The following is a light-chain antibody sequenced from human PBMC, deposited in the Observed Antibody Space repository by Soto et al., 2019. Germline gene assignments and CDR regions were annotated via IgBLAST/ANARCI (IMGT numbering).Light chain of an antibody. CDR2: TTS. CDR1: QSISPW. J-gene: IGKJ1*01. CDR3: QQFKTYSRT. V-gene: IGKV1-5*03. Sequence: DIQMTQSPSTLSASVGDRVTITCRARQSISPWLAWYQQRPGKAPKVLMYTTSTLQAGVPSRFSGSGYGTEFNLPISSLQPDVLAPDYCQQFKTYSRTFGQGTKVEI.